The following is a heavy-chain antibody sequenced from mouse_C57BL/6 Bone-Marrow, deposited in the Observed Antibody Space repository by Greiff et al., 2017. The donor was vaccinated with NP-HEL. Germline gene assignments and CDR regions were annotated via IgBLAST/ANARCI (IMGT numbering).Heavy chain of an antibody. CDR2: ISSGGDYI. J-gene: IGHJ1*03. Sequence: EVKVEESGEGLVKPGGSLKLSCAASGFTFSSYAMSWVRQTPEKRLEWVAYISSGGDYIYYADTVKGRFTISRDNARNTLYLQMSSLKSEDTAMYYCTRDLLGWYFDVWGTGTTVTVSS. CDR3: TRDLLGWYFDV. V-gene: IGHV5-9-1*02. D-gene: IGHD2-1*01. CDR1: GFTFSSYA.